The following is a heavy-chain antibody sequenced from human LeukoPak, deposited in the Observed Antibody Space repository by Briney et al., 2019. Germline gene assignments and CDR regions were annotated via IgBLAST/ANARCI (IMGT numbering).Heavy chain of an antibody. CDR1: GGSFSGYY. CDR2: INHSGST. D-gene: IGHD3-10*01. CDR3: ARGGFYGSGSHYGMDV. J-gene: IGHJ6*02. V-gene: IGHV4-34*01. Sequence: SETLSLTCAVYGGSFSGYYWSWIRQPPGKGLEWIGEINHSGSTNYNPSLKSRVTISVDTSKNQFSLKLSSVTAADTAVYYCARGGFYGSGSHYGMDVWGQETTVTVSS.